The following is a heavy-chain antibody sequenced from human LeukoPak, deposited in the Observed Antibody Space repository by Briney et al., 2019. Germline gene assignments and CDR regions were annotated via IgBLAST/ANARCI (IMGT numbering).Heavy chain of an antibody. D-gene: IGHD5-24*01. Sequence: GGSLGLSCAASGFTFSSYWMSWVRQAPGKGLEWVANIKQDGGEKYYVDSVKGRFTISRDNAKNSQYLQMNSLRAEDTAVYYCARVWDGYNLDYWGQGTLVTVSS. CDR2: IKQDGGEK. J-gene: IGHJ4*02. CDR1: GFTFSSYW. CDR3: ARVWDGYNLDY. V-gene: IGHV3-7*01.